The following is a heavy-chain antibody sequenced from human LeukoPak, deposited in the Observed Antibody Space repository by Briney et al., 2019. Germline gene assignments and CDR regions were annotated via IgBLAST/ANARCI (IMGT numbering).Heavy chain of an antibody. V-gene: IGHV1-2*02. D-gene: IGHD5-18*01. CDR1: GYTFIGYY. CDR2: INPNSGGT. Sequence: ASVKVSCKASGYTFIGYYMHWVRQAPGQGLEGMGWINPNSGGTNYAQRFQGRVTMTRDTSISTAYMELSRLRSDDTAVYYCARGRDTAMVHFDYWGQGTLVTVYS. J-gene: IGHJ4*02. CDR3: ARGRDTAMVHFDY.